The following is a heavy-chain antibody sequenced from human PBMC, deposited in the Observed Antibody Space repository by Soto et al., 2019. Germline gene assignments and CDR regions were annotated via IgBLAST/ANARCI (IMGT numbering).Heavy chain of an antibody. Sequence: ASVKVSCKASGYTFTSYGISWVRQAPGQGLEWMGWISAYNGNTNYAQELQGRVTMTTDTSTSTAHMELRSLRSDDTAVYYCARGVPDGSGSDWFDPWGQGTLVTVSS. J-gene: IGHJ5*02. V-gene: IGHV1-18*01. CDR2: ISAYNGNT. CDR1: GYTFTSYG. CDR3: ARGVPDGSGSDWFDP. D-gene: IGHD3-10*01.